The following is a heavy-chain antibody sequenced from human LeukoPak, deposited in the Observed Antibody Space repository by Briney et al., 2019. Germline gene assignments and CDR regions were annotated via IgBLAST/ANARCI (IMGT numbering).Heavy chain of an antibody. CDR1: GYSFTGYY. Sequence: ASVKVSCTASGYSFTGYYMHWVRQAPGQGLEWMGWINPNSGGTNYAQKFQGRVTMTRDTAISTAYVELRRLRSDDTAVNYCARGDSSGEKASDAFDIWGQGTMVTVSS. CDR2: INPNSGGT. CDR3: ARGDSSGEKASDAFDI. D-gene: IGHD3-22*01. V-gene: IGHV1-2*02. J-gene: IGHJ3*02.